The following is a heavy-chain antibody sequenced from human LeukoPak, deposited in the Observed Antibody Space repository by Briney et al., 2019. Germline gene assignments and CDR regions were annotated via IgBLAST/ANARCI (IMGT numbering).Heavy chain of an antibody. J-gene: IGHJ4*02. V-gene: IGHV3-23*01. CDR1: GFTFSSYA. D-gene: IGHD6-19*01. CDR3: AKSKIAVAGFIDY. Sequence: GGSLRLSCAASGFTFSSYAMSWVRQAPGKGLEWVSAISGSGGSTYYADSVKGRFTITRDNSKNTLYLQMNSLRAEDAAVYYCAKSKIAVAGFIDYWGQGTLVTVSS. CDR2: ISGSGGST.